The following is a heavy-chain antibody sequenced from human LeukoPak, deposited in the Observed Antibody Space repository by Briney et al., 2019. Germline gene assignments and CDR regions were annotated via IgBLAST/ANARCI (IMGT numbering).Heavy chain of an antibody. CDR3: ARDNSVGDIAWWFDP. V-gene: IGHV1-46*01. J-gene: IGHJ5*02. Sequence: ASVRVSCKASGYSFTSHYMHWVRQAPGQGLEWMGLINPSGSSTLYAQKFQGRVTMTRDMSTTTDYMELSSLRSEDTAVYYCARDNSVGDIAWWFDPWGQGTLVTVSS. CDR2: INPSGSST. CDR1: GYSFTSHY. D-gene: IGHD3-16*02.